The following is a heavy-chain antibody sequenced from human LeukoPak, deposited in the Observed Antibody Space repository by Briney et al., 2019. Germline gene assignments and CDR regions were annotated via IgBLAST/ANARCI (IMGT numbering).Heavy chain of an antibody. CDR1: GFTFSSYS. J-gene: IGHJ4*02. CDR2: IRYSSSYI. D-gene: IGHD6-19*01. Sequence: GGSLRLSCAASGFTFSSYSMNWVRQAPGKGLEWVSSIRYSSSYIYYADSVKGRFTISRDNAKNSLYLQMNSLRAEDTAVYYCARDNWSSGWDWGQGTLVTVSS. V-gene: IGHV3-21*01. CDR3: ARDNWSSGWD.